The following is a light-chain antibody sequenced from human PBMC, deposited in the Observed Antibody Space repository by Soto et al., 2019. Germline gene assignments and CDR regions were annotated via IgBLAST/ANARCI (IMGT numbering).Light chain of an antibody. CDR3: SSYAHGSIYV. CDR1: SSDVGAYNY. CDR2: GVG. Sequence: QSALTQPASVSGSPGQSITISCTGSSSDVGAYNYVSWYLQHPGKAPKLLIYGVGNRPSGVSARFSGSKSGDTASLTISGLQAEDEADYYCSSYAHGSIYVFGTETKLTVL. V-gene: IGLV2-14*01. J-gene: IGLJ1*01.